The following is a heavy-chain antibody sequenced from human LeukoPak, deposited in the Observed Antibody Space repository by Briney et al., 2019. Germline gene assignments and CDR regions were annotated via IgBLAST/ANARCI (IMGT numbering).Heavy chain of an antibody. CDR2: INHSGST. Sequence: SETLSLTCAVYGGSFSGYYWSCIRQPPGKGLEWIGEINHSGSTNYNPSLKSRVTISVDTSKNQFSLKLSSVTAADTAVYYCARKEIIELLWFGELGSGFDPWGQGTLVTVSS. CDR1: GGSFSGYY. D-gene: IGHD3-10*01. V-gene: IGHV4-34*01. J-gene: IGHJ5*02. CDR3: ARKEIIELLWFGELGSGFDP.